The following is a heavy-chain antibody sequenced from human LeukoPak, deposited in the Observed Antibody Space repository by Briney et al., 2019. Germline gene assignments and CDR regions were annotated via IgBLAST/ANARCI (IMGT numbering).Heavy chain of an antibody. CDR1: GGTFSSYA. J-gene: IGHJ4*02. V-gene: IGHV1-69*04. D-gene: IGHD3-22*01. CDR2: IIPILGIA. CDR3: ARERDYYDSSGYY. Sequence: ASVKVSCKASGGTFSSYAISWVRQAPGQGLEWMGRIIPILGIANYAQKFQGRVTITADKSTSTAYMELSSLRSEDTAVYYCARERDYYDSSGYYWGQGTLVTVSS.